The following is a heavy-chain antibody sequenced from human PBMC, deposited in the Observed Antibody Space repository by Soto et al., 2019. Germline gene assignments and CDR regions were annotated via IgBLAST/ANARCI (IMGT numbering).Heavy chain of an antibody. CDR3: AGIRPDY. V-gene: IGHV3-30-3*01. CDR1: GFTFSSYA. Sequence: QVQLVESGGGVVQPGRSLRLSCAASGFTFSSYAMHWVRQAPGKGLEWVAVISYDGSNKYYADSVKGRFTISRDNSKNTLDLQMNSLRAEDTAVYYCAGIRPDYWGHGTLVTVSS. CDR2: ISYDGSNK. J-gene: IGHJ4*01.